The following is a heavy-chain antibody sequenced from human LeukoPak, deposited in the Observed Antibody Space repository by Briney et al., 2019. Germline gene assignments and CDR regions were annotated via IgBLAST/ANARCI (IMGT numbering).Heavy chain of an antibody. D-gene: IGHD6-13*01. V-gene: IGHV3-64*01. CDR2: ISSNGGST. Sequence: PGGSLRLSCAASGFTFSSYAMHWVRQAPGKGLEYVSAISSNGGSTYYANSVKGRFTISRDNSKNTLYLQMNSLRAEDTAVYYCAKKGAAAELDYWGQGTLVTVSS. CDR3: AKKGAAAELDY. J-gene: IGHJ4*02. CDR1: GFTFSSYA.